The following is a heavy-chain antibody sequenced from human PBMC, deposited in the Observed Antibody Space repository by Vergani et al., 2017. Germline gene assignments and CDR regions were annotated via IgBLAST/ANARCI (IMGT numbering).Heavy chain of an antibody. V-gene: IGHV4-39*01. J-gene: IGHJ5*02. Sequence: QVQLQESGPGLVKPSATLSLTCSVSGASIRSSNYYWGWIRQPPGKGLEWIASIYYSGSTYYNPSLKSRVTISVDKSKNQFSLKLSSVTAADTAVYFCARHSTVEWLVKLGWIDPWGKGILVTVSS. D-gene: IGHD6-19*01. CDR2: IYYSGST. CDR1: GASIRSSNYY. CDR3: ARHSTVEWLVKLGWIDP.